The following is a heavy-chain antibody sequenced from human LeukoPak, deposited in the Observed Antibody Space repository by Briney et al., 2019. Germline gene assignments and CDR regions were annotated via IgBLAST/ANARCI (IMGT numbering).Heavy chain of an antibody. D-gene: IGHD1-14*01. CDR2: IYTGGST. CDR1: GFTASSNY. Sequence: GGSLRLSCAASGFTASSNYMSWVRQAPGKGLEWVSVIYTGGSTYYADSVKGRFTISRDNSKNTLYLQMNSLRAGDTAVYYCARAESRRYFDLWGRGTLVTVSS. CDR3: ARAESRRYFDL. V-gene: IGHV3-53*01. J-gene: IGHJ2*01.